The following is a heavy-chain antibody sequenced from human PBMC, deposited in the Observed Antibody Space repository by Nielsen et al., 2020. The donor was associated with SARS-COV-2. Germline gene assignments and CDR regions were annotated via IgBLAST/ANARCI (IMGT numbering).Heavy chain of an antibody. Sequence: GGSLRLSRAASGFTFSSYAMSWVRQAPGKGLEWVSAISGSDGSTYYADSVKGRFTISRDNSKNTLSLQMNSLRVEDTAVYYCARLNSAYAAWGQGTLVTVSS. CDR3: ARLNSAYAA. D-gene: IGHD5-12*01. V-gene: IGHV3-23*01. CDR1: GFTFSSYA. J-gene: IGHJ5*02. CDR2: ISGSDGST.